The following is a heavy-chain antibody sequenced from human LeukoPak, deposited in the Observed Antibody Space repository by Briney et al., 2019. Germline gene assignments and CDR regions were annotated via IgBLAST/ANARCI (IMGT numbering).Heavy chain of an antibody. J-gene: IGHJ5*02. CDR1: GGSISSSNW. Sequence: SETLSLTCAVSGGSISSSNWWSWVRQPPGKGLEWIGEIYHSGSTNYNPSLKSRVTISVDTSRNQFSLKLSSVTAADTAVYYCATHPKSCTRGIFITGKACWFDPWGQGTLVTVSS. D-gene: IGHD3-10*01. CDR2: IYHSGST. V-gene: IGHV4-4*02. CDR3: ATHPKSCTRGIFITGKACWFDP.